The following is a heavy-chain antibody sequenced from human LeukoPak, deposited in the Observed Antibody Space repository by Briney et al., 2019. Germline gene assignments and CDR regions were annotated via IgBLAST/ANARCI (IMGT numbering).Heavy chain of an antibody. Sequence: PGGSLRLSCAASGFTFSNYWMHWVRQGPGKGLVWVSRINSDGRIASYADSVKGRFTISRDNAKNTLYLQMNSLRAEDTAVYYCARDLRTPSDTNIAIDYWGQGTLVTVSP. V-gene: IGHV3-74*01. CDR1: GFTFSNYW. CDR2: INSDGRIA. CDR3: ARDLRTPSDTNIAIDY. J-gene: IGHJ4*02. D-gene: IGHD4-23*01.